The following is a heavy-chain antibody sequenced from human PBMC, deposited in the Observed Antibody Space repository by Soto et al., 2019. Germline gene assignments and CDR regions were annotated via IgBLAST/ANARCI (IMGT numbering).Heavy chain of an antibody. CDR2: IYTSGST. CDR3: ARERLFKYRRAFDY. J-gene: IGHJ4*02. Sequence: PSETLSLTCTVSGGSISSYYWSWIRQPAGRGLEWIGRIYTSGSTNYNPSLKSRVTMSVDTSKNQFSLKLSSVTAADTAVYYCARERLFKYRRAFDYWGQGTLVAGSS. D-gene: IGHD2-2*01. V-gene: IGHV4-4*07. CDR1: GGSISSYY.